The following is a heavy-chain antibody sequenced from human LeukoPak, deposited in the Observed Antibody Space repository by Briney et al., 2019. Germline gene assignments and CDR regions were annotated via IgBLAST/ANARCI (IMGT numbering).Heavy chain of an antibody. CDR3: ARVGAEVVPAAD. CDR2: ISAYNGNT. Sequence: ASVKVSCKASGYTFTGYYMHWVRQAPGQGLEWMGWISAYNGNTNYAQKLQGRVTMTTDTSTSTAYMELRSLRSDDTAVYYCARVGAEVVPAADWGQGTLVTVSS. V-gene: IGHV1-18*04. CDR1: GYTFTGYY. J-gene: IGHJ4*02. D-gene: IGHD2-2*01.